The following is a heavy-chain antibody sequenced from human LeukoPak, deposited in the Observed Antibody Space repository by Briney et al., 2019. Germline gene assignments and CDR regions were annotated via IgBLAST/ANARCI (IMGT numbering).Heavy chain of an antibody. CDR1: GYTLTELS. D-gene: IGHD3-22*01. Sequence: ASMKVSCKVSGYTLTELSMHWVRQAPGKGLEWMGGFDPEDGETIYAQKFQGRVTMTEDTSTDTAYMELSSLRSEDTAVYYCATGVYDSSGYQPYFDYWGQGTLVTVSS. CDR2: FDPEDGET. J-gene: IGHJ4*02. CDR3: ATGVYDSSGYQPYFDY. V-gene: IGHV1-24*01.